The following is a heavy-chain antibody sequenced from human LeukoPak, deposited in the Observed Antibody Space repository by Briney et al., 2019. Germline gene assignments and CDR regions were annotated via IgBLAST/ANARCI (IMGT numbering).Heavy chain of an antibody. Sequence: ASVKVSCKASGYTFTSYGISWVRQAPGQGLEWMGWISVYNGNTNYAQKLQGRVTITRDTSASTAYMELSSLRSEDTAVYYCARSVIYYDSSGYYYSDAFDIWGQGTMVTVSS. CDR1: GYTFTSYG. D-gene: IGHD3-22*01. J-gene: IGHJ3*02. CDR2: ISVYNGNT. CDR3: ARSVIYYDSSGYYYSDAFDI. V-gene: IGHV1-18*01.